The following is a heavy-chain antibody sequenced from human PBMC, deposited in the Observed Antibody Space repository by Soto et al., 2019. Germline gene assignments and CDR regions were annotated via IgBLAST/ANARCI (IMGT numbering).Heavy chain of an antibody. CDR2: IGTAGDA. CDR1: GFTFSSYD. D-gene: IGHD6-13*01. V-gene: IGHV3-13*01. CDR3: ARGGIAAAGAWYFDY. Sequence: EVQLVESGGGLVQPGGSLRLSCAASGFTFSSYDMHWVRQATGKGLEWVSAIGTAGDAYYPGSVKGRFTISRENAKNSLYLQMNSLRAGDTAVYYCARGGIAAAGAWYFDYWGQGTLVTVSS. J-gene: IGHJ4*02.